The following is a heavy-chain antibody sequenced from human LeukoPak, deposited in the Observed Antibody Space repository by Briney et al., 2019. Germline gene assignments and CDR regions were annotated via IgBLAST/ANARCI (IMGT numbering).Heavy chain of an antibody. Sequence: SETLSLTCAVYGGSFSGYYWSWIRQPPGKGLEWIGEVNHSGSTNYNPSLKSRVTISVDTSKNQFSLKLSSVTAADTAVYYCARGHVAGIAAAGLGVYYYYYYYMDVWGKGTTVTVSS. V-gene: IGHV4-34*01. CDR3: ARGHVAGIAAAGLGVYYYYYYYMDV. D-gene: IGHD6-13*01. J-gene: IGHJ6*03. CDR2: VNHSGST. CDR1: GGSFSGYY.